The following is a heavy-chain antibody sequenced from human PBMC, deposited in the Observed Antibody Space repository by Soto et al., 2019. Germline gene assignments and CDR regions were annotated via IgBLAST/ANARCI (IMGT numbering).Heavy chain of an antibody. CDR3: ATLPRGSYYV. D-gene: IGHD1-26*01. CDR2: ISGSGGST. J-gene: IGHJ4*02. V-gene: IGHV3-23*01. CDR1: GFTFSSYA. Sequence: GGSLRLSCAASGFTFSSYAMSWVHQAPGKGLEWVSAISGSGGSTYYADSVQGRFTISRDNSKNTLYLQMNSLRAEDTAVYYCATLPRGSYYVGGQGTLVTVSS.